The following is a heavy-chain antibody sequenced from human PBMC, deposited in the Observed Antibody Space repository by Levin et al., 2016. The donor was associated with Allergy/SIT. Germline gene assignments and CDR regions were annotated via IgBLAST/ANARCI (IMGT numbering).Heavy chain of an antibody. J-gene: IGHJ6*03. V-gene: IGHV4-39*01. Sequence: SETLSLTCSVSGGSISSSYYYWGWIRQPPGKGPEWIATIYYSGTTYYNPPLKSRFTISIDTSKNQYSLRLRSVTAADTAVYYCARQVATARPYYYYYMDVWGKGTTVTVPS. CDR3: ARQVATARPYYYYYMDV. CDR1: GGSISSSYYY. CDR2: IYYSGTT. D-gene: IGHD5-12*01.